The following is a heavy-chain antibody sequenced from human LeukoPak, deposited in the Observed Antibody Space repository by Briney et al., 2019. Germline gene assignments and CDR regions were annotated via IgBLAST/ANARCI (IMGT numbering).Heavy chain of an antibody. CDR2: IGSAGYT. J-gene: IGHJ4*02. CDR3: VRQPDSARYGFDY. V-gene: IGHV3-13*01. CDR1: GFTFDNND. Sequence: GGSLRLSCEVSGFTFDNNDMHWVRQTTGKGLEWVSAIGSAGYTYYADSVRGRFTITRNNAKQSLYLQMNSLRVEDTAVYHCVRQPDSARYGFDYWGRGTQVTVSS. D-gene: IGHD1-14*01.